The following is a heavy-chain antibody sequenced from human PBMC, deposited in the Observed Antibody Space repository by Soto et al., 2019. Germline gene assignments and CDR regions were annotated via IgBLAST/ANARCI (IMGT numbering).Heavy chain of an antibody. CDR1: GGSFSDYY. V-gene: IGHV4-34*01. CDR3: ARARKGSGSDYYYHYGMDV. CDR2: INHSGST. Sequence: PSETLSLTCSVYGGSFSDYYWSWIRQPPGKGREWIGEINHSGSTNYNPSLKSRVTISVHTSKNQFSLKLSSVTAADTAVYYCARARKGSGSDYYYHYGMDVWGKGTTVTVSS. J-gene: IGHJ6*04. D-gene: IGHD3-3*01.